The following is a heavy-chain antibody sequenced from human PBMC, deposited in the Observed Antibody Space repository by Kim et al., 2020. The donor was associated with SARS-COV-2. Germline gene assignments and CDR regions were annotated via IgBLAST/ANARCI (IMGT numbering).Heavy chain of an antibody. CDR2: SYT. D-gene: IGHD3-10*01. V-gene: IGHV3-11*06. CDR3: ARDRGDFDY. Sequence: SYTNYADSVKGQFTISRDNAKNSLYLQMNSLRAEDTAVYYCARDRGDFDYWGQGTLVTVSS. J-gene: IGHJ4*02.